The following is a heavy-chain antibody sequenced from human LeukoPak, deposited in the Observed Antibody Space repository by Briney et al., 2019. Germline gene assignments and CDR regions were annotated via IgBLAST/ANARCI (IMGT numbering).Heavy chain of an antibody. CDR3: AREGLPYYYGSGSFSSPFDY. Sequence: SVKVSCKASGGTFSSYAISWVRQAPGRGLEWMGGIIPIFGTANYAQKFQGRVTITADESTSTAYMELSSLRSEDTAVYYCAREGLPYYYGSGSFSSPFDYWGQGTLVTVSS. V-gene: IGHV1-69*01. CDR1: GGTFSSYA. D-gene: IGHD3-10*01. J-gene: IGHJ4*02. CDR2: IIPIFGTA.